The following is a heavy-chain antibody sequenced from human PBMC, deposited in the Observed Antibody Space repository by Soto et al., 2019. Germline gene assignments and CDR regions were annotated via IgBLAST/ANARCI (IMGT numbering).Heavy chain of an antibody. Sequence: HLQLQESGSGLVKPSQTLSLTCAVSGGSISSGGYSWNWIRQPPGKGLEWIGYIYHSGSTYYNPSLDSRVTISVDRSQNRFTRKLSSVPAADTAVYYCARVGCSGGSCYFDYWGQGILVKVSS. CDR2: IYHSGST. CDR3: ARVGCSGGSCYFDY. D-gene: IGHD2-15*01. V-gene: IGHV4-30-2*01. J-gene: IGHJ4*02. CDR1: GGSISSGGYS.